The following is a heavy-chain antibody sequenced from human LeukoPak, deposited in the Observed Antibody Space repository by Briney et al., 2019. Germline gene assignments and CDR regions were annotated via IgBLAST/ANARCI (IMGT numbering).Heavy chain of an antibody. D-gene: IGHD4-17*01. CDR1: GYTFTSYG. J-gene: IGHJ6*02. CDR2: ISAYNGNT. V-gene: IGHV1-18*01. CDR3: ARDSSHNDYVLYYYGLDV. Sequence: ASVKVSCKASGYTFTSYGISWVRQAPGQGLEWMGWISAYNGNTKYAQNLQGRVTMTTDTSTTTAYMELRSLRSDDTAVYYCARDSSHNDYVLYYYGLDVWGQGTTVTVSS.